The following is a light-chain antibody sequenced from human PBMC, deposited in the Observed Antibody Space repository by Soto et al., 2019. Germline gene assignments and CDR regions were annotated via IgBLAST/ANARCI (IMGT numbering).Light chain of an antibody. CDR1: SGHSSYA. CDR2: LNSDGSH. V-gene: IGLV4-69*01. CDR3: QTWGTGIHVV. J-gene: IGLJ2*01. Sequence: QSVLTQSPSGSASLGASVKLTCTLSSGHSSYAIAWHQQQPEKGPRYLMKLNSDGSHSKGDGIPDRFSGSSSGAERYLTISSLQSEDEADYYCQTWGTGIHVVFGGGTKLTVL.